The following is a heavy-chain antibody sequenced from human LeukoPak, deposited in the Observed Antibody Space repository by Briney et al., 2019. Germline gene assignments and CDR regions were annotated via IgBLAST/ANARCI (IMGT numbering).Heavy chain of an antibody. CDR3: ARESNWGGDAFDI. CDR1: GFTFSSYA. D-gene: IGHD7-27*01. V-gene: IGHV3-7*01. J-gene: IGHJ3*02. CDR2: IKQDGSDI. Sequence: PGGSLRLSCAASGFTFSSYAMTWVRQAPGKGLEWVANIKQDGSDIYYVDSVKGRFTISRDNAKNSLYLQMNNLRVEDTAVYYCARESNWGGDAFDIWGLGTVVTVSS.